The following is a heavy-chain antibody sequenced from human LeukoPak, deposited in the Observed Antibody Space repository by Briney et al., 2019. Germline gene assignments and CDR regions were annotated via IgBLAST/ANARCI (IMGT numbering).Heavy chain of an antibody. J-gene: IGHJ5*02. CDR3: VRALAPYCSGGSCYSSWFDP. V-gene: IGHV4-39*01. D-gene: IGHD2-15*01. Sequence: PSETLSLTCTVSGGSISSSSYYWGWIRQPPGKGLEWIGSIYYSGSTYYNPSLKSRVTISVDTSKNQFSLELSSVTAADTAVYYCVRALAPYCSGGSCYSSWFDPWGQGTLVTVSS. CDR1: GGSISSSSYY. CDR2: IYYSGST.